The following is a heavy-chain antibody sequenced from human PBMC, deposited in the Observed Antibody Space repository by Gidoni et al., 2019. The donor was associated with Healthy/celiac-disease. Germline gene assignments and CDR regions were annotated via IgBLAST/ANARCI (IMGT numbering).Heavy chain of an antibody. CDR3: VKDPASDYYDDYYGMDV. J-gene: IGHJ6*02. D-gene: IGHD3-22*01. Sequence: EVQLVESGGGLVQPGGSLRLSCSASGFTFSIYAMHWVRQAPGKGLEYVSAISSNGGSTYYADSVKGRFTISRDNSKNTLYLQMSSLRAEDTAVYYCVKDPASDYYDDYYGMDVWGQGTTVTVSS. CDR2: ISSNGGST. CDR1: GFTFSIYA. V-gene: IGHV3-64D*06.